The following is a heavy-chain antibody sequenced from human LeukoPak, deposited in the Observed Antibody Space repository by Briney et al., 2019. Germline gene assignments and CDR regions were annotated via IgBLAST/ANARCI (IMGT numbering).Heavy chain of an antibody. V-gene: IGHV1-2*02. Sequence: ASVKVFCKASGYTFTSYGISWVRQAPGQGLEWMGYITPNSEGTEFAHKFQGRVTMTRDTSIITAYMELSRLTSDDTAVYYCASGDYSGTKPDPIDMWGQGTLVTVSS. D-gene: IGHD3-10*01. CDR3: ASGDYSGTKPDPIDM. CDR1: GYTFTSYG. J-gene: IGHJ3*02. CDR2: ITPNSEGT.